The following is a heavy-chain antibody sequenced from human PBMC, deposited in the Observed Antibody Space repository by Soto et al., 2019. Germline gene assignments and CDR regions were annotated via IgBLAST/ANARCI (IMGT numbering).Heavy chain of an antibody. Sequence: PSETLSLTCTVSGGSVSSGSYYWSWIRQPPGKGLEWIGYIYYSGSTNYNPSLKSRVTISVDTSKNQFSLKLSSVTAADTAVYYCARDWLQAEYYYGSRPKGPYSYGMDVWGQGTTVTVSS. CDR1: GGSVSSGSYY. D-gene: IGHD3-10*01. V-gene: IGHV4-61*01. CDR2: IYYSGST. CDR3: ARDWLQAEYYYGSRPKGPYSYGMDV. J-gene: IGHJ6*02.